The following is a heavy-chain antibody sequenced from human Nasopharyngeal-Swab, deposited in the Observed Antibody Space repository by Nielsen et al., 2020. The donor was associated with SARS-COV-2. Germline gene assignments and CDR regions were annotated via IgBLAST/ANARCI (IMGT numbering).Heavy chain of an antibody. CDR3: ARERVTDKYFDY. Sequence: AGTLWLSCSASGGALSSYSRSWVRQPPGKGLEWIGYIYYSGSTNYNPSLKSRVTISVDTSKNQFSLKLSSVTAADTAVYYCARERVTDKYFDYWGQGTLVTVSS. V-gene: IGHV4-59*01. J-gene: IGHJ4*02. D-gene: IGHD2-21*02. CDR2: IYYSGST. CDR1: GGALSSYS.